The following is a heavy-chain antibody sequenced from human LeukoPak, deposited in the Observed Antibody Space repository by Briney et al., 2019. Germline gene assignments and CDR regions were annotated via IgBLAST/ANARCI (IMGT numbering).Heavy chain of an antibody. D-gene: IGHD3-16*01. V-gene: IGHV3-74*01. CDR2: INTDGVYT. CDR3: VRESTNSAYKASPGY. J-gene: IGHJ4*02. Sequence: GGSLRLSCAASGFTFSSYWMHWVRQAPGKGLLWVSHINTDGVYTHYADSVKGRFTISRDNAESTLYLQMNSLRAEDTAVYYCVRESTNSAYKASPGYWGQGTLVTVSS. CDR1: GFTFSSYW.